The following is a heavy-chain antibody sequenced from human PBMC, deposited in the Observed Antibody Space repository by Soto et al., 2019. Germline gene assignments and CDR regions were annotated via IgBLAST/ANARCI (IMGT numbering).Heavy chain of an antibody. CDR1: GGSMSTSYY. Sequence: QLQLQESGPGLLKPSETLSLTCTVSGGSMSTSYYWGWIRQPPGKGLEWIGSIYYSGSTYYNPSLQSRVTISVDTSKNQFSLTLTSVTAADTSVYYCATLWFGEADYWGQGTLVTVSS. CDR3: ATLWFGEADY. D-gene: IGHD3-10*01. J-gene: IGHJ4*02. V-gene: IGHV4-39*01. CDR2: IYYSGST.